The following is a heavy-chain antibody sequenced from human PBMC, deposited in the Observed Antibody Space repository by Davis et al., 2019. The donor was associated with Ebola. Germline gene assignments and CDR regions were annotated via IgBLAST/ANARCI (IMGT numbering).Heavy chain of an antibody. CDR2: IRSNSADT. CDR3: ARHVNGDFWYFDL. Sequence: GESLKISCAASGFTFSKYAMSWVRQAPGKGLEWVSSIRSNSADTDYADSVKGRFTVSRDNSENMLYLQMSTLRAEDTAVYYCARHVNGDFWYFDLWGRGTRVTVSS. V-gene: IGHV3-23*01. D-gene: IGHD4-17*01. CDR1: GFTFSKYA. J-gene: IGHJ2*01.